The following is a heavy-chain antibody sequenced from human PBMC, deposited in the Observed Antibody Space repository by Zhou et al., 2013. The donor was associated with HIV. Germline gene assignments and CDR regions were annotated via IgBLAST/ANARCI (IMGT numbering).Heavy chain of an antibody. J-gene: IGHJ4*02. CDR1: GGTLSTYA. CDR2: IIPLFGTV. D-gene: IGHD3-22*01. CDR3: ARDKGFFDSGGYPFFDY. V-gene: IGHV1-69*05. Sequence: QVQLEQSGAEVKKPGSSVRVSCKASGGTLSTYAISWVRQAPGQGLEWMGGIIPLFGTVNYAQKFQGRVTINTDEYTGTAFMELSSLTSEDTAVYYCARDKGFFDSGGYPFFDYWGQGTQVTVSS.